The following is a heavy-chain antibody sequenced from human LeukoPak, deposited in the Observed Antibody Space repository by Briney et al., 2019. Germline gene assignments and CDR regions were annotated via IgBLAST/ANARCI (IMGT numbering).Heavy chain of an antibody. CDR1: GLTVSSKD. Sequence: GGSLRLSCAASGLTVSSKDMSWVRQAPGKGLVWVSCINGDGTSTTYADSVKGRFTISRDNAKNTLYLQMNSLRAEDTAVYYCAREAWGSGSFDYWGQGTLVTVSS. CDR2: INGDGTST. V-gene: IGHV3-74*01. D-gene: IGHD6-19*01. CDR3: AREAWGSGSFDY. J-gene: IGHJ4*02.